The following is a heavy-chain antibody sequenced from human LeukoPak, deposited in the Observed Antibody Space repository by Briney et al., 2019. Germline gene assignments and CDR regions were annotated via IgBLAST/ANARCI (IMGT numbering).Heavy chain of an antibody. J-gene: IGHJ5*02. CDR3: ARGYCSGGSCYGP. V-gene: IGHV4-59*01. CDR2: IYYSGST. CDR1: GGSISSYY. D-gene: IGHD2-15*01. Sequence: SETLSLTCTVSGGSISSYYWSWIRQPPGTGLEWIGYIYYSGSTNYNPSLKSRVTISVDTSKNQFSLKLSSVTAADTAVYYCARGYCSGGSCYGPWGQGTLVTVSS.